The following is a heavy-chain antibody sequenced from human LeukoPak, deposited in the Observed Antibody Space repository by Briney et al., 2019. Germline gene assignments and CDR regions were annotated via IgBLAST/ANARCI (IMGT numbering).Heavy chain of an antibody. J-gene: IGHJ4*02. CDR2: INPNSGDT. CDR1: GYTFTGYY. D-gene: IGHD2-21*02. Sequence: ASVKVSCKTSGYTFTGYYVHYVRQAPGQGLEWMGRINPNSGDTNYAQHFQGSVTMTRDTSITTAYMDLSRLTSDDTAVYYCARDYCGGDCFPDYWGQGTLVTVSS. CDR3: ARDYCGGDCFPDY. V-gene: IGHV1-2*06.